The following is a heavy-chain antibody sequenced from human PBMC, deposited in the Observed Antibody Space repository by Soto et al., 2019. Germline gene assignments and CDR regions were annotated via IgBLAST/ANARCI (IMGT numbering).Heavy chain of an antibody. V-gene: IGHV1-18*01. J-gene: IGHJ4*02. D-gene: IGHD3-3*01. CDR2: ISVDGGNT. CDR1: GYSFIGYA. CDR3: GRVDDFWSVEECCYFDH. Sequence: QVQLVQSGGEVKNPGASVKVSCKASGYSFIGYAISWVRQAPGQGLEWMGWISVDGGNTQYTEERQDRVTMTADTSTNTAYLELKNLRSDDTSVYCCGRVDDFWSVEECCYFDHWGQGTLVTVPS.